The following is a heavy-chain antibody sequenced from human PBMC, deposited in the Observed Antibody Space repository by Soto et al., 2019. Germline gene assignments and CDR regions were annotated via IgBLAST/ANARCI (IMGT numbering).Heavy chain of an antibody. Sequence: HPGGSLRLSCAASGFTVSSNYMSWVRQAPGKGLEWVSVIYSGGSTYYADSVKGRFTIPRDNSKNTLYLQMNSLRAEDTAVYYCARDRGYYGSGIMYYYYYYMDVWGKGTTVTVS. D-gene: IGHD3-10*01. CDR1: GFTVSSNY. CDR2: IYSGGST. CDR3: ARDRGYYGSGIMYYYYYYMDV. V-gene: IGHV3-66*01. J-gene: IGHJ6*03.